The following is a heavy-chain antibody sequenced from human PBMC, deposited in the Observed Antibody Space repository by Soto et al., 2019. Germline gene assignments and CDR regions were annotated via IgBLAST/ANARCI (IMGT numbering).Heavy chain of an antibody. J-gene: IGHJ4*02. V-gene: IGHV3-64*01. CDR2: LSSNGGTT. CDR1: GFTFSSYD. CDR3: VRRVSGNYDY. Sequence: EVQLAESGGGMVQPGGSLRLSCVASGFTFSSYDMHWVRQAPGKGLEYVSSLSSNGGTTYYGNSVKGRFTTSRDNSKNTLYLQMGSLRAEDMAVYYCVRRVSGNYDYWGQGTLVTVSS. D-gene: IGHD1-7*01.